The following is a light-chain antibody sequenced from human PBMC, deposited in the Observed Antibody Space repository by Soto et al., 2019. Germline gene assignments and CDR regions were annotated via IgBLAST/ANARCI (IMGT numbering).Light chain of an antibody. CDR1: QSVSNNY. Sequence: EIVLTQSPGTLSLSPLERATLSFMASQSVSNNYLAWYQQKPGQAPRLLIYGASNRATGIPDRFSGSGSGTDFTLTINRLESEDFAVYYCQQYGNSPYTFGQGTKVDIK. CDR2: GAS. CDR3: QQYGNSPYT. J-gene: IGKJ2*01. V-gene: IGKV3-20*01.